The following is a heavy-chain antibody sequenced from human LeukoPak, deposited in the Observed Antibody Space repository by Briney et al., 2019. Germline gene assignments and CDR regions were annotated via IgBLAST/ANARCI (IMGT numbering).Heavy chain of an antibody. CDR1: GYTFTSYG. V-gene: IGHV1-18*01. D-gene: IGHD2-15*01. CDR3: ARVPYCSGGSCEGGDY. CDR2: ISAYNGNT. J-gene: IGHJ4*02. Sequence: ASVKDSCKASGYTFTSYGISWVRQAPGQGLEWMGWISAYNGNTNYAQKFQGRVTITADESTGTAYMELSSLRSEDTAVYYCARVPYCSGGSCEGGDYWGQGTLVTVSS.